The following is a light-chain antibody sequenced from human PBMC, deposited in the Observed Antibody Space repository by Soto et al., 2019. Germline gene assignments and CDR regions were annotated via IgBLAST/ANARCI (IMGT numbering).Light chain of an antibody. J-gene: IGKJ2*01. V-gene: IGKV3-20*01. Sequence: EIILTQSPGTLSVSPGERATLSCRGSQSINREFLAWYQQKPGQAPRLLMFQTSSRASGVPDRFSGSGSGTDFTRTITGLEPEDSAVYYCQQYGDSPAYTFGQGTKLEI. CDR3: QQYGDSPAYT. CDR1: QSINREF. CDR2: QTS.